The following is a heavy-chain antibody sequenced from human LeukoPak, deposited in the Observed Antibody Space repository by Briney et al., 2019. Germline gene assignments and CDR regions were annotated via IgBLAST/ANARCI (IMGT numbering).Heavy chain of an antibody. CDR3: ARHRPDMAGFDY. CDR2: IYYSGST. V-gene: IGHV4-39*01. D-gene: IGHD6-19*01. CDR1: GASISSSSYY. J-gene: IGHJ4*02. Sequence: SETLSLTCTVSGASISSSSYYWGWIRQPPGKGPEWIGSIYYSGSTYYNPSLKSRVTISVDTSKNQFSLKLSSVTAADTAVYYCARHRPDMAGFDYWGQGTLVTVSS.